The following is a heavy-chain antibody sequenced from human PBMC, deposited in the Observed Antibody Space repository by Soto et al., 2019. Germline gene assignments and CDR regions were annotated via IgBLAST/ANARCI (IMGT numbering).Heavy chain of an antibody. V-gene: IGHV3-23*01. Sequence: EVQLLQSGGGLVQPGGSLRLSCASSGFSFSSYAMSWVRQAPGKGLEWVSGIGASGGRTYYTDSVKGRFTIARDSAKNTVYLQLNSMRAEDTAGNFLAKDLGFSAPTAFDYWGLGPKVTVSS. CDR2: IGASGGRT. D-gene: IGHD3-10*01. J-gene: IGHJ4*02. CDR3: AKDLGFSAPTAFDY. CDR1: GFSFSSYA.